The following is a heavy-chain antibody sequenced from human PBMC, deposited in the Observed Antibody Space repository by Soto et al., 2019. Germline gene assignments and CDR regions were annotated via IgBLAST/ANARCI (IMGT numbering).Heavy chain of an antibody. J-gene: IGHJ6*02. Sequence: ASVKVSCKASGYTFTSYGISWVRQAPGQGLKWMGWISAYNGNTNYAQKLQGRVTMTTDTSTSTAYMELRSLRSDDTAVYYCARGHYYDSSGDYMDVWGQGTTVTVSS. V-gene: IGHV1-18*01. CDR1: GYTFTSYG. CDR2: ISAYNGNT. CDR3: ARGHYYDSSGDYMDV. D-gene: IGHD3-22*01.